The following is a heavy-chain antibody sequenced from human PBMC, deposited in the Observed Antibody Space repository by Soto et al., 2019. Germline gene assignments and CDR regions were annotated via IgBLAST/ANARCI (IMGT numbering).Heavy chain of an antibody. CDR3: ASPLAVAGSYYYYGMDV. V-gene: IGHV4-39*01. Sequence: PSETLSLTCTVSGGSISSSSYYWGWIRPPPGKGLEWIGSIYYSGSTYYNPSLKSRVTISVDTSRNQFSLKLSSVTAADTAVYYCASPLAVAGSYYYYGMDVWGQGTTVTVS. D-gene: IGHD6-19*01. CDR1: GGSISSSSYY. CDR2: IYYSGST. J-gene: IGHJ6*02.